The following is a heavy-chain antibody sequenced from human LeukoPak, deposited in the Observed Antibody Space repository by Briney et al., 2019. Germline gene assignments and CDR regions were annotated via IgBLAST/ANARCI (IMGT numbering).Heavy chain of an antibody. CDR2: IYYSGGT. J-gene: IGHJ4*02. CDR3: ARMYYYGSGSYWYYFDY. V-gene: IGHV4-61*01. CDR1: GGSVSSGSYY. D-gene: IGHD3-10*01. Sequence: PSETLSLTCTVSGGSVSSGSYYWSWIRQPPGKGLEWIGYIYYSGGTNYNPSLKSRVTISVDTYKNQFSLKLSSVTAADTAVYYCARMYYYGSGSYWYYFDYWGQGTLVTVSS.